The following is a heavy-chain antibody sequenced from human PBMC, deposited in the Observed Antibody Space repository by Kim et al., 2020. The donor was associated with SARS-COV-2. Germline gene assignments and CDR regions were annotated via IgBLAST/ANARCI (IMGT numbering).Heavy chain of an antibody. V-gene: IGHV4-31*03. CDR1: GGSISSGGYY. Sequence: SETLSLTCTVSGGSISSGGYYWSWIRQHPGKGLEWIGYIYYSGSTYYNPSLKSRVTISVDTSKNQFSLKLSSVTAADTAVYYCARAGYSSSWYRERYYYYGMDVWGQGTTVTVSS. CDR3: ARAGYSSSWYRERYYYYGMDV. J-gene: IGHJ6*02. D-gene: IGHD6-13*01. CDR2: IYYSGST.